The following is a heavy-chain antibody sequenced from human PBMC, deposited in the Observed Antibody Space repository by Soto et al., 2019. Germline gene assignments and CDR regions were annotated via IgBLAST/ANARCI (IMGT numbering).Heavy chain of an antibody. J-gene: IGHJ5*02. CDR2: TFYLGSS. Sequence: SETLSLTCTVSGDSIISSDFNWGWVRQPPGKGREWIGSTFYLGSSYYNPSLKRPITITVHTSKNQSSLRLRSVAAADSALYFCARHSLGLRKANWFDPWGQGIMVTVSS. CDR1: GDSIISSDFN. V-gene: IGHV4-39*01. CDR3: ARHSLGLRKANWFDP.